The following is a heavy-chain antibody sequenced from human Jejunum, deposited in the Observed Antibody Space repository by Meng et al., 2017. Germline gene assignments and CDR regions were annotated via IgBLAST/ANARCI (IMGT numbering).Heavy chain of an antibody. Sequence: QTRSPTGAISGDSVSSNTVTWNWIRQSPSRGLEWLGRAYYRSKWFFEYAVSVQSRITISPDTSKNQLALHLNSVTPEDTATYYCTRLTGNSWLDYWGQGTLVTVSS. J-gene: IGHJ4*02. CDR2: AYYRSKWFF. V-gene: IGHV6-1*01. CDR3: TRLTGNSWLDY. CDR1: GDSVSSNTVT. D-gene: IGHD6-13*01.